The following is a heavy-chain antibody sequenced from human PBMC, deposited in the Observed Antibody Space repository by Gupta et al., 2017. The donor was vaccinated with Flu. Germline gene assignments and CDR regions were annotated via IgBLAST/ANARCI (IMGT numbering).Heavy chain of an antibody. V-gene: IGHV4-34*01. CDR2: INHSGRT. J-gene: IGHJ4*02. D-gene: IGHD6-19*01. CDR3: ARVESSIAVAGTGAY. Sequence: QVQLQQWGAELLKPSETLSLTCAVYGGSFSGYYWSWIRQPLGKGLELIGEINHSGRTTYNPARKRRVTISVETAKNKASRKLRTVTAGGTAVYYCARVESSIAVAGTGAYGGQGTLVTVSS. CDR1: GGSFSGYY.